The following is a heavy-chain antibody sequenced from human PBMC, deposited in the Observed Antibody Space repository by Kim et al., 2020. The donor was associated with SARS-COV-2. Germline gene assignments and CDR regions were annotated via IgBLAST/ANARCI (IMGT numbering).Heavy chain of an antibody. Sequence: GRFTISRDNSKNTLYLKMNSLRAEDTAVYYCAKEDSDIVVVPAAMAFDYWGQGTLVTVSS. CDR3: AKEDSDIVVVPAAMAFDY. V-gene: IGHV3-30*02. J-gene: IGHJ4*02. D-gene: IGHD2-2*01.